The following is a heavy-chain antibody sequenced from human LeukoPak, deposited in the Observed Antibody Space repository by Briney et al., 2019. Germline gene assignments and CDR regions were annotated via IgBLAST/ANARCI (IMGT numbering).Heavy chain of an antibody. CDR1: GYTFATYW. J-gene: IGHJ4*02. CDR2: IYPGGSRT. Sequence: GESLNISCKGSGYTFATYWIGWVRQMPGKGLEWMGIIYPGGSRTTYSPSFQGQVTISADKSLRTAYLQWNSLKASDTAIYYCVRHLSDITSCPNYWGPGTLITVAS. V-gene: IGHV5-51*01. CDR3: VRHLSDITSCPNY. D-gene: IGHD2-2*01.